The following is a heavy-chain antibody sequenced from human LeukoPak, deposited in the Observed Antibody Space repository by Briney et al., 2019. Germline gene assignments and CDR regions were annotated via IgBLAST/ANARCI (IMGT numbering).Heavy chain of an antibody. J-gene: IGHJ4*02. CDR3: ARASYYDSSGPQFDY. CDR2: ISSSGSTI. D-gene: IGHD3-22*01. Sequence: AGSLRLSCAASGCTFSDYYLSWIRQAPGTGLERVSYISSSGSTIYYADSVKGRFTISRDNAKNSLYLQMNSLRAEDTAVYYCARASYYDSSGPQFDYWGQGTLVTASS. V-gene: IGHV3-11*04. CDR1: GCTFSDYY.